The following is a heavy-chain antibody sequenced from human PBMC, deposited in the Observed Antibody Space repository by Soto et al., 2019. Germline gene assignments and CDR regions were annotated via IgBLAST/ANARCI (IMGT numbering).Heavy chain of an antibody. V-gene: IGHV5-51*01. Sequence: LGESLKISCHGSGYRFTSSWIGWVRQMPGKGLEWLGNVYPSDSDVRYSPSFEGRVTISADNSINTAYLHLLNLKASDTAIYYCTKGATSTFDSWGQGTRVTVYS. D-gene: IGHD1-1*01. CDR2: VYPSDSDV. J-gene: IGHJ4*02. CDR3: TKGATSTFDS. CDR1: GYRFTSSW.